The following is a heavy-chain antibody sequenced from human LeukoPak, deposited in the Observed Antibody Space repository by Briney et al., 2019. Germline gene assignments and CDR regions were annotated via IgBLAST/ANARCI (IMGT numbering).Heavy chain of an antibody. J-gene: IGHJ5*02. CDR1: GYTFTGYY. Sequence: ASVKVSCKASGYTFTGYYMHWVRQAPGQGLEWMGWINPNSGGTNYAQKFQGRVTMTRDTSISTAYMELSRLRSDDTAVYYCARDRGLLWCGEFSFDPWGQGTLVTVSS. D-gene: IGHD3-10*01. CDR2: INPNSGGT. CDR3: ARDRGLLWCGEFSFDP. V-gene: IGHV1-2*02.